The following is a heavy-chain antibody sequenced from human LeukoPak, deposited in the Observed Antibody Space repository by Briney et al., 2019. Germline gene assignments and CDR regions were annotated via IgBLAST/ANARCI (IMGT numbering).Heavy chain of an antibody. CDR3: ARDVTSPEAFDI. CDR2: ISSSSRYI. Sequence: GGSLRLSCTASGFTFGDYAMSWFRQAPGKGLEWVSSISSSSRYIYYADSVKGRFTISRDNAKNSLYLQMNSLRAEDTAVYYWARDVTSPEAFDIWGQGTMVTVSS. J-gene: IGHJ3*02. CDR1: GFTFGDYA. D-gene: IGHD2-21*02. V-gene: IGHV3-21*01.